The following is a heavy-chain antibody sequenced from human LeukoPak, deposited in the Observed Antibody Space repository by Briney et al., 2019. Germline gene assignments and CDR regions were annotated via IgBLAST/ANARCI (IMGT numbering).Heavy chain of an antibody. CDR3: AKDPGYSYGPYCDY. V-gene: IGHV3-30*02. Sequence: GGSLRLSCAVSGFTFSSYGMQWVRQATGKGLEWVAFIRYDISNKYYADSVKARFTISRDNSKNTLYLQMNSLRAEDTAVYYCAKDPGYSYGPYCDYSGQGTLVTVSS. D-gene: IGHD5-18*01. CDR1: GFTFSSYG. J-gene: IGHJ4*02. CDR2: IRYDISNK.